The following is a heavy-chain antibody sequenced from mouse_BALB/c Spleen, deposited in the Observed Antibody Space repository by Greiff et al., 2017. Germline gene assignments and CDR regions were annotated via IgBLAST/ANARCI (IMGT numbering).Heavy chain of an antibody. Sequence: EVKVVESGGGLVKPGGSLKLSCAASGFTFSSYAMSWVRQTPEKRLEWVASISSGGSTYYPDSVKGRFTISRDNARNILYLQMSSLRSEDTAMYYCAREYGYDYFDDWGQGTTLTVSS. CDR2: ISSGGST. CDR1: GFTFSSYA. D-gene: IGHD2-2*01. J-gene: IGHJ2*01. CDR3: AREYGYDYFDD. V-gene: IGHV5-6-5*01.